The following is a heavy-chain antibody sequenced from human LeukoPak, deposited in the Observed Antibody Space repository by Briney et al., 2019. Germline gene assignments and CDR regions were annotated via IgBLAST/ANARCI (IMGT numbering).Heavy chain of an antibody. CDR2: FDPEDGET. D-gene: IGHD3-22*01. CDR3: ATYDSSGYYYFDY. J-gene: IGHJ4*02. Sequence: GASVKVSCKVSGYTLTELSMQWVRQAPGKGLEWMGGFDPEDGETIYAQKFQGRVTMTEDTSTDTAYMELSSLRSEDTAVYYCATYDSSGYYYFDYWGQGTLVTVSS. CDR1: GYTLTELS. V-gene: IGHV1-24*01.